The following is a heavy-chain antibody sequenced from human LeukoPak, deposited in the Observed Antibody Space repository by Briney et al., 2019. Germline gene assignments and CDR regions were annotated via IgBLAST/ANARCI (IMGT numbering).Heavy chain of an antibody. V-gene: IGHV5-51*01. Sequence: GESLKVFCKGSGYSFTNYWIGLVRQIPGKGLGWVGIIHPGESDTRYSPTFQGQVTISADKSISTAYLQWSSLKASDTAMYYCARRLDGEEDYWGQGTLVTVSS. CDR1: GYSFTNYW. CDR2: IHPGESDT. J-gene: IGHJ4*02. CDR3: ARRLDGEEDY. D-gene: IGHD3-10*01.